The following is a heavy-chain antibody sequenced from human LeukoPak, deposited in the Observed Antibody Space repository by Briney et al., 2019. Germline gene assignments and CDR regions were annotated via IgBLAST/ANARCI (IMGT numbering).Heavy chain of an antibody. V-gene: IGHV3-11*04. CDR3: ARGSSGWYTTSRKSWFDP. CDR1: GFTFSDYY. D-gene: IGHD6-19*01. CDR2: ISSSGSTI. J-gene: IGHJ5*02. Sequence: GGSLRLSCAASGFTFSDYYMSWIRQAPGKGLEWVSYISSSGSTIYYADSVKGRFTISRDNAKNSLYLQMNSLRAEDTAVYYCARGSSGWYTTSRKSWFDPWGQGTLVTVSS.